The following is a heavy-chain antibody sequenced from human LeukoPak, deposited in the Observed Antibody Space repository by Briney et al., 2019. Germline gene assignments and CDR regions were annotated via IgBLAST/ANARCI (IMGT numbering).Heavy chain of an antibody. J-gene: IGHJ3*02. V-gene: IGHV4-59*01. CDR1: GGSFSGYY. D-gene: IGHD5-12*01. CDR3: ARAMATILNDAFDI. Sequence: PSETLSLTCAVYGGSFSGYYWSWIRQPPGKGLEWIGYIYYSGSTNYNPSLKSRVTISVDTSKNQFSLKLSSVTAADTAVYYCARAMATILNDAFDIWGQGTMVTVSS. CDR2: IYYSGST.